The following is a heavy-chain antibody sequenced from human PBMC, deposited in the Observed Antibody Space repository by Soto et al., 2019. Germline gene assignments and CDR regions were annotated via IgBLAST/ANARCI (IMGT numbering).Heavy chain of an antibody. V-gene: IGHV1-69*13. CDR1: GCTFSRYA. CDR3: ARDLVLGRGVWFDP. J-gene: IGHJ5*02. CDR2: IIPIFGTA. Sequence: AVKVSCKACGCTFSRYAISWVRQAPGQGLEWMGGIIPIFGTANYAQKFQGRVTITADESTSTAYMELSSLRSEDTAVYYCARDLVLGRGVWFDPWGQGTLVTVSS. D-gene: IGHD3-16*01.